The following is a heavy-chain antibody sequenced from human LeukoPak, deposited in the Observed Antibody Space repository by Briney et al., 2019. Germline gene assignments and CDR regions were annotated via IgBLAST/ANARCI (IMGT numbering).Heavy chain of an antibody. Sequence: SETLSLTCTVSGGSISDYYCSWIRQPPGKGLGWVGYAHYGGNTYYNPSLKSRVTISVDTAKNQFSLKLRSVTAADTAVYYCGRRRGSGTQLWRYDGFDIWGQGTVVTVSS. D-gene: IGHD5-18*01. J-gene: IGHJ3*02. V-gene: IGHV4-59*01. CDR1: GGSISDYY. CDR3: GRRRGSGTQLWRYDGFDI. CDR2: AHYGGNT.